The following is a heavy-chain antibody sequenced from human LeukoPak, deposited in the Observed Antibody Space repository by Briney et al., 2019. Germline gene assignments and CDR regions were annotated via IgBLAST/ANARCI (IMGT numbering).Heavy chain of an antibody. J-gene: IGHJ4*02. Sequence: GESLKISCKGSGYSFTSYWIGWVRQMPGKGLEWMGIIYPGDSDTRYSPSFQGQVTISADKSISTAYLQWSSLKASDTAMYYCARLRAYYYDSSLGFDYWGQGTLVTVSS. CDR2: IYPGDSDT. CDR1: GYSFTSYW. CDR3: ARLRAYYYDSSLGFDY. V-gene: IGHV5-51*01. D-gene: IGHD3-22*01.